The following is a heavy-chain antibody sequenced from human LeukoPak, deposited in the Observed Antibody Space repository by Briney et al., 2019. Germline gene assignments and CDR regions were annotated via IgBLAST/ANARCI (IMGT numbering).Heavy chain of an antibody. D-gene: IGHD3-16*01. CDR3: ITLYWGPDGGS. CDR2: IKSKGDGGTT. V-gene: IGHV3-15*01. J-gene: IGHJ4*02. CDR1: GFTLSNAW. Sequence: PGGSLRLSCAASGFTLSNAWMSWVRQAPGKGLESVGHIKSKGDGGTTDYAAPVKGRFTISRDDSQNTLFLQMNSLSTEDTAVYYCITLYWGPDGGSWGQGTLVTVSS.